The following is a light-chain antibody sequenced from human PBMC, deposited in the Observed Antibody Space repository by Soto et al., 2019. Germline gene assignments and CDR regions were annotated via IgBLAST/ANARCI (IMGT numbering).Light chain of an antibody. J-gene: IGKJ1*01. V-gene: IGKV1-5*01. CDR2: DAS. CDR1: QRISSW. CDR3: QQYNSYST. Sequence: EIQMTQSPSTLSANVGDRETKTCRASQRISSWLAWYQQKPGKAPKLLIYDASSLESGVPSRFSGSGSGTEFTLTISILQPDDFATYYCQQYNSYSTFGQGTKVDIK.